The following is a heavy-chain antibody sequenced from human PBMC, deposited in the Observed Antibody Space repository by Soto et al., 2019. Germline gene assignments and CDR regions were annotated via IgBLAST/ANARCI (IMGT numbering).Heavy chain of an antibody. J-gene: IGHJ1*01. CDR2: ISGSGGST. CDR3: AKDKSTTYYQRAEYSQH. D-gene: IGHD3-22*01. V-gene: IGHV3-23*01. CDR1: GFTFSSYA. Sequence: GGSLRLSCAASGFTFSSYAMSWVRQAPGKGLEWVSAISGSGGSTYYADSVKGRFTISRDNSKNTLYLQMNSLRAEDTAVYYCAKDKSTTYYQRAEYSQHWGQGTLVTVSS.